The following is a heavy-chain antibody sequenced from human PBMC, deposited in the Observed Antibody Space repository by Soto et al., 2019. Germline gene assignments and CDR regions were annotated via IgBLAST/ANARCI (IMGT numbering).Heavy chain of an antibody. CDR1: GYTFTSYY. V-gene: IGHV1-46*01. CDR3: ARVPAADYYYYGMDV. D-gene: IGHD2-2*01. J-gene: IGHJ6*02. Sequence: ASVKVSCKASGYTFTSYYMHWVRQAPGQGLEWMGIINPIGGSTSYAQKFQGRVTMTRDTSTSTVYMELSSLRSEDTAVYYCARVPAADYYYYGMDVWGQGTTVTVSS. CDR2: INPIGGST.